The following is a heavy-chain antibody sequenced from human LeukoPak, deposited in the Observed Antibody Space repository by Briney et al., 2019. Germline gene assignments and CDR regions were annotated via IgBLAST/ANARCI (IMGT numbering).Heavy chain of an antibody. J-gene: IGHJ4*02. V-gene: IGHV4-61*02. Sequence: PSQTLSLTCTVSGGSISSGSYYWSWIRQPAGKGLEWIGRIYTSGSTNYNPSLKSRVTISVDTSKNQFSLKLSSVTAADTAVYYCARLDVGATSPSYYFDYWGQGTLVTVSS. D-gene: IGHD1-26*01. CDR2: IYTSGST. CDR3: ARLDVGATSPSYYFDY. CDR1: GGSISSGSYY.